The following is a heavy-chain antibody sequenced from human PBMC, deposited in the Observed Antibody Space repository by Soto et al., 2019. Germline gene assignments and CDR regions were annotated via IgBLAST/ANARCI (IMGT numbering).Heavy chain of an antibody. V-gene: IGHV3-23*01. D-gene: IGHD6-13*01. J-gene: IGHJ6*02. CDR1: TGYA. CDR2: ISPTGNT. CDR3: ARDLASIAAAGFGPEYYGMDV. Sequence: GGSLRLSCTALTGYAMSWVRRGPGKGLEWISTISPTGNTHYADSVKGRFTISRDNSKNTLYLQMNSLRAEDTAVYYCARDLASIAAAGFGPEYYGMDVWGQGTTVTVSS.